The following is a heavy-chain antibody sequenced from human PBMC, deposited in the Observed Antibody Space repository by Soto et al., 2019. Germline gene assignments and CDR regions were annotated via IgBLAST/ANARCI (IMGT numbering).Heavy chain of an antibody. D-gene: IGHD2-15*01. CDR2: INHSGST. Sequence: QVQLQQWGAGLLKPSETLSLTCAVYGGSFSGYYWSWIRQPPGKGLEWIGEINHSGSTNYNPSLKSRVTISVDTSKNRFSLKLSSVTAADTAVYYCARIPVVVVTGDYYYMDVWGKGTTVTVSS. CDR3: ARIPVVVVTGDYYYMDV. CDR1: GGSFSGYY. J-gene: IGHJ6*03. V-gene: IGHV4-34*01.